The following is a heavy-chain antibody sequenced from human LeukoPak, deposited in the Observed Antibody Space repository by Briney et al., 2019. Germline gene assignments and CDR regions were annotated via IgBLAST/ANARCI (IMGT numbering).Heavy chain of an antibody. Sequence: PGGSLRLSCAASGFTFSDHYMDWVRQVPGKGLEWVGRTGNKANTYTTEYAASVRGRFTISRDESRNSLYLQMNSLKTEDTAFYYCASGRTGTLDYWGQGTLVTVSS. CDR3: ASGRTGTLDY. CDR2: TGNKANTYTT. J-gene: IGHJ4*02. CDR1: GFTFSDHY. V-gene: IGHV3-72*01. D-gene: IGHD1-14*01.